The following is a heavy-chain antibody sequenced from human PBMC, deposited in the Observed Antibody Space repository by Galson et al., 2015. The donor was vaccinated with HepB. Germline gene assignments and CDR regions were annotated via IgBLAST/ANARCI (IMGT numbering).Heavy chain of an antibody. D-gene: IGHD2-2*01. J-gene: IGHJ6*02. CDR2: IDPSDSYT. Sequence: QSGAEVKKPGESLRISCKGSGYSFTSYWISWVRQMPGKGLEWMGRIDPSDSYTNYSPSFQGHVTISADKSISTAYLQWSSLKASDTAMYYCARHPTLIPAAPYYGMDVWGQGTTITVSS. V-gene: IGHV5-10-1*01. CDR1: GYSFTSYW. CDR3: ARHPTLIPAAPYYGMDV.